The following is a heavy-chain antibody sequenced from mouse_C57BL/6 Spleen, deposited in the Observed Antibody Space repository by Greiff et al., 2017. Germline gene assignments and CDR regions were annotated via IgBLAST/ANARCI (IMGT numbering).Heavy chain of an antibody. Sequence: QVQLQQPGAELVRPGSSVKLSCKASGYTFTSYWMHWVKQRPIQGLEWIGNIDPSDSETHYNQKFKDKATLTVDKSSSTAYMQLSSLTSEDSAVYYCAREENLYYGNYYAMDYWGQGTSVTVSS. CDR1: GYTFTSYW. CDR3: AREENLYYGNYYAMDY. V-gene: IGHV1-52*01. D-gene: IGHD2-1*01. J-gene: IGHJ4*01. CDR2: IDPSDSET.